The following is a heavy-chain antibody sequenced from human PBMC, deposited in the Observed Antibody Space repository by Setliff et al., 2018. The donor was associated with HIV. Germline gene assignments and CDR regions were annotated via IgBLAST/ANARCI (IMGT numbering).Heavy chain of an antibody. CDR1: GGSLRSLS. CDR2: TIPKFGTS. Sequence: GASVKVSCKASGGSLRSLSINWVRQAPGQGLEWMAGTIPKFGTSNYAHKFQGRMTITADESTSTAYMELTGLRSEDTAVYYCATLRGEEASNFYYFYFGLDVWGQGTTVTVSS. J-gene: IGHJ6*02. V-gene: IGHV1-69*13. D-gene: IGHD3-10*01. CDR3: ATLRGEEASNFYYFYFGLDV.